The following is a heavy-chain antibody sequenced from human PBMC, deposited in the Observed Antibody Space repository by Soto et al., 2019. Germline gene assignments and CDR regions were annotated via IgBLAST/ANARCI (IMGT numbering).Heavy chain of an antibody. J-gene: IGHJ4*01. V-gene: IGHV4-31*02. Sequence: RGGCWIRNRQHPGKGLEWIGYIYYSGSTYYNPSLKSRVTISVDTSKNQFSLKLSSVTAADTAVYYCPTDPAIRDNSGGLAFRGHRTSVPGS. CDR1: RGGC. CDR3: PTDPAIRDNSGGLAF. D-gene: IGHD6-25*01. CDR2: IYYSGST.